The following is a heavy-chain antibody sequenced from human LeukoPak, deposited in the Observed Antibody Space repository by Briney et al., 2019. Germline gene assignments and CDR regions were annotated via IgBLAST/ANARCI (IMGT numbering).Heavy chain of an antibody. D-gene: IGHD3-10*01. CDR3: AKVTYASGYYYYYMDV. Sequence: GGSLRLSCAASGFTFSSHPMAWVRQAPGKGLEWVSGINAGGNSIYYANSVRGRFTISRDNSKNILYLQMYSLRAEDTAVYYCAKVTYASGYYYYYMDVWGKGTTVTVSS. CDR2: INAGGNSI. J-gene: IGHJ6*03. CDR1: GFTFSSHP. V-gene: IGHV3-23*01.